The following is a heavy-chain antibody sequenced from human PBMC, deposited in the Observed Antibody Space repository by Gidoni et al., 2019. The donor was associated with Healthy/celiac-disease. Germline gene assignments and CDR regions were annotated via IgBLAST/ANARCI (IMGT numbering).Heavy chain of an antibody. CDR1: GFTFTISA. V-gene: IGHV1-58*01. Sequence: QMQLVQSGPEVKKPRTSVKVSCRASGFTFTISAVHWVRQARGQRLEWIGWIVVGSGNTNYEQKFQERVTITRDMSTSTAYMELSSLRSEDTAVYYCAAHRYYDFWSGYYSTDFDDYWGQGTLVTVSS. CDR3: AAHRYYDFWSGYYSTDFDDY. J-gene: IGHJ4*02. D-gene: IGHD3-3*01. CDR2: IVVGSGNT.